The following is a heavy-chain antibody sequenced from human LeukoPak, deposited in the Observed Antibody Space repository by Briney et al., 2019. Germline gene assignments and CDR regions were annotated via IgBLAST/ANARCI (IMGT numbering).Heavy chain of an antibody. CDR1: GFTFSSYW. Sequence: PGGSLRLSCAASGFTFSSYWMSWVRQAPGKGLEWVSTISGSGYSTYYADSVQGRFTISRDNSKNTLYLQMNSLRAEDTAVYYCAGGLYCSSTSCYYGTGFDYWGQGALVTVSS. CDR3: AGGLYCSSTSCYYGTGFDY. V-gene: IGHV3-23*01. J-gene: IGHJ4*02. CDR2: ISGSGYST. D-gene: IGHD2-2*01.